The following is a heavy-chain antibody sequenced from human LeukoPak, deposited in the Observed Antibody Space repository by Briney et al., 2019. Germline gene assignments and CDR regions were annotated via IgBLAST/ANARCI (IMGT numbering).Heavy chain of an antibody. Sequence: GGSLRLSCAASGFTFDDYAMHWVRQAPGKGLEWVSGISGSGGSTYYADSVKGRFTISRDNSKNTLYLQMNSLRAEDTAVYYCAKDQRLWFGDWKKSASDPAPLDYWGQGTLVTVSS. V-gene: IGHV3-23*01. CDR3: AKDQRLWFGDWKKSASDPAPLDY. J-gene: IGHJ4*02. CDR2: ISGSGGST. D-gene: IGHD3-10*01. CDR1: GFTFDDYA.